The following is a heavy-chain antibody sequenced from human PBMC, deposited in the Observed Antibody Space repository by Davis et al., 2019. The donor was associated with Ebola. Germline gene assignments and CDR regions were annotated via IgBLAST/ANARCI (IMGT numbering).Heavy chain of an antibody. CDR3: ARDGNVYGSGRGYLDR. D-gene: IGHD3-10*01. J-gene: IGHJ2*01. V-gene: IGHV1-2*02. CDR1: GYTFTDYY. CDR2: INPKTGGT. Sequence: ASVKVSCKASGYTFTDYYIHWVRHAPGQGLEWMGWINPKTGGTNYGQKFQGRVTMTRDTSISTVYIELSRLRSDDTAVYHCARDGNVYGSGRGYLDRWGRGTLVTVSS.